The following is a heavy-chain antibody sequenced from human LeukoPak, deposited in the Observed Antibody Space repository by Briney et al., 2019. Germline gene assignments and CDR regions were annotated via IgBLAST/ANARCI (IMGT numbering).Heavy chain of an antibody. Sequence: GGSLRLSCAASGFTFSNAYMSWVRQAPGKGLEWVGRIKSKTHAGTTDYAEPVKGRFTISRDDSKNTLYLQMNSLKTEDTAVYYCTTIDDFWSGYSSYYFDYWGQGSLVTVSS. CDR2: IKSKTHAGTT. D-gene: IGHD3-3*01. CDR1: GFTFSNAY. V-gene: IGHV3-15*01. CDR3: TTIDDFWSGYSSYYFDY. J-gene: IGHJ4*02.